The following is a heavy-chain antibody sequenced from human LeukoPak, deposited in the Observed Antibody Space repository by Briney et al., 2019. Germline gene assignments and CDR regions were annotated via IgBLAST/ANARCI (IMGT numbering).Heavy chain of an antibody. Sequence: GGSLRLSCAASGFTFSSYWMSWVRQAPGKGLEWVANIKQDGSEKYYVDSVKGRFTISRDNAKNSLCLQMNSLRAEDTAVYYCARGVAAANMMYYFDYWGQGTLVTVSS. D-gene: IGHD6-13*01. V-gene: IGHV3-7*01. CDR1: GFTFSSYW. CDR3: ARGVAAANMMYYFDY. J-gene: IGHJ4*02. CDR2: IKQDGSEK.